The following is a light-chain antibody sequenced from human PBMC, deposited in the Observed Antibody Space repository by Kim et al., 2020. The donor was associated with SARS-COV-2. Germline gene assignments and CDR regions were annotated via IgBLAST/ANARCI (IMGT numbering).Light chain of an antibody. CDR2: GNN. CDR1: SSNIGAGYD. J-gene: IGLJ3*02. CDR3: QSYDNSLSWV. Sequence: QSVLTQPPSVSGAPGQRVTISCTGSSSNIGAGYDVHWYQQLPGTAPKLLIYGNNNRPSGVPDRFSGSKSGTSASLAIIGLQAEDEADYYCQSYDNSLSWVFGGGTKLTVL. V-gene: IGLV1-40*01.